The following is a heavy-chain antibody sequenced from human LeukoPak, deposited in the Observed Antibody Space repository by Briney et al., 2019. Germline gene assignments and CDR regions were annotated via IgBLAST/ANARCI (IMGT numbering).Heavy chain of an antibody. CDR3: AARRGVGIFDY. D-gene: IGHD2-21*01. CDR2: INNSGSP. J-gene: IGHJ4*02. CDR1: GGSISSGDYY. V-gene: IGHV4-30-4*01. Sequence: SQTLSLTCTVSGGSISSGDYYWSWIRQPPGEGLERNGYINNSGSPYYNPSLKIRVTISVDTSKNQFSLKLSAVTAADTAVYYCAARRGVGIFDYWGQGTLVTVSS.